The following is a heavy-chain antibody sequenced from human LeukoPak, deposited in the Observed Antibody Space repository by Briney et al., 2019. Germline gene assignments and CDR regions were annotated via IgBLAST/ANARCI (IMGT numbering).Heavy chain of an antibody. CDR3: GRDRQGVGQLVDY. J-gene: IGHJ4*02. CDR1: GFTFRSYE. Sequence: GGSLRLSCAASGFTFRSYEMNWVRQAPGKGLEWVSFISSSVSTIYYADSVKGRFTISRDNAKNSLHLQMNSLRAEDTAVYYCGRDRQGVGQLVDYWGQGALVTVSS. D-gene: IGHD2-8*01. CDR2: ISSSVSTI. V-gene: IGHV3-48*03.